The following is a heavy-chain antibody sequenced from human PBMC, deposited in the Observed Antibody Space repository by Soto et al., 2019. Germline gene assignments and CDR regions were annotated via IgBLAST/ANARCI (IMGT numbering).Heavy chain of an antibody. Sequence: PGGSLRLSCAASGFTFSSYAMSWVRQAPGKGLEWVSAISGSGGSTYYADSVKGRFTISRDNSKNTLYLQMNSLRAEDTAVYYCAKHEGWLVRADYYYYGMDVWGQGT. V-gene: IGHV3-23*01. J-gene: IGHJ6*02. CDR2: ISGSGGST. D-gene: IGHD6-19*01. CDR3: AKHEGWLVRADYYYYGMDV. CDR1: GFTFSSYA.